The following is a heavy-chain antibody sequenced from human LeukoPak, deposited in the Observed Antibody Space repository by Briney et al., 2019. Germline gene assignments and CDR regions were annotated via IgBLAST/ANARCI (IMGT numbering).Heavy chain of an antibody. CDR2: IIPIFGTA. J-gene: IGHJ2*01. D-gene: IGHD4-23*01. CDR3: ASLVTASGNSLFDL. V-gene: IGHV1-69*13. Sequence: ASVKVSCKAPGYTFTSYAMNWVRQAPGQGLEWMGGIIPIFGTANYAQKFQGRVTITADESTSTAYMELSSLRSEDTAVYYCASLVTASGNSLFDLWGRGTLVTVSS. CDR1: GYTFTSYA.